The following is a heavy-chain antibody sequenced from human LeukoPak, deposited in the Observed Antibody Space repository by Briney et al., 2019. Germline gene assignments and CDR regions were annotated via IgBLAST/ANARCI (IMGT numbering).Heavy chain of an antibody. CDR2: IWYDGSNK. J-gene: IGHJ4*02. D-gene: IGHD2-21*02. CDR3: AKDLGYCGGDCYSFIDY. V-gene: IGHV3-33*06. Sequence: GGSLRLSCAASGFTFSSYGMHWVCQAPGKGLEWVAVIWYDGSNKYYADSVKGRFTISRDNSKNTLYLQMNSLRAEDTAVYYCAKDLGYCGGDCYSFIDYWGQGTLVTVSS. CDR1: GFTFSSYG.